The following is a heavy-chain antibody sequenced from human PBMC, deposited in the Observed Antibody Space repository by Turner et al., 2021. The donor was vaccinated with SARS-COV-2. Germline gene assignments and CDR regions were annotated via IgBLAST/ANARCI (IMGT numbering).Heavy chain of an antibody. J-gene: IGHJ1*01. V-gene: IGHV3-15*05. CDR1: GLTFSSAW. Sequence: EVQLVESGGDLVKPGGFLRLSCAVSGLTFSSAWMSWVRQAPGKGLEWVGRIKSKSYDGTTYYAAPVKGRFTISRDDSRNTLYLEMDSLKDEDTAVYYCTALPDMGNYQGYFHHWGRGTLVTVSS. D-gene: IGHD3-10*01. CDR2: IKSKSYDGTT. CDR3: TALPDMGNYQGYFHH.